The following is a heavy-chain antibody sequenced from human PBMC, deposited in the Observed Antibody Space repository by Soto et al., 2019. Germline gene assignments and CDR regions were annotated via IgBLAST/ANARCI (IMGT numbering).Heavy chain of an antibody. CDR2: ISYDGSSK. D-gene: IGHD6-13*01. CDR3: AKDVAAAGNYYFDY. J-gene: IGHJ4*02. CDR1: GFTFSSYG. V-gene: IGHV3-30*18. Sequence: QVQLVESGGGVVQPGRSLRLSCAASGFTFSSYGMHWVRQAPGKGLEWVAVISYDGSSKYYADSVKGRFTISRDNSKNTLYLQMNSLRAEDTAVYYCAKDVAAAGNYYFDYWGQGTLVTVSS.